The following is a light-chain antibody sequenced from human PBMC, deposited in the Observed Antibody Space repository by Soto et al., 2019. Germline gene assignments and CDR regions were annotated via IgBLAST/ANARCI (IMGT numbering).Light chain of an antibody. J-gene: IGKJ1*01. V-gene: IGKV3-20*01. CDR1: QSVRDNY. Sequence: DIVLTQSPGTLSLSAGEVATLTCRAIQSVRDNYVAWYQQKPGQAPRLLLYGASSRATGIPDRISGSGSGADFTLSISRLEPEDFAVYYCQQYGSSGTFGQGTKVDIK. CDR2: GAS. CDR3: QQYGSSGT.